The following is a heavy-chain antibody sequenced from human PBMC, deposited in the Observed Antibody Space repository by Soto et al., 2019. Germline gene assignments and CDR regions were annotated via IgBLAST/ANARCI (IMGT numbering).Heavy chain of an antibody. D-gene: IGHD2-15*01. J-gene: IGHJ5*02. CDR1: GYTFTSSD. CDR2: MNPNTGNT. Sequence: QVQLVQSGAEVKKPGASVRVSCKASGYTFTSSDVYWVRQASGQGLELMGWMNPNTGNTGYAQKFQGRVTMTRNTSISTAYMELSSLRSEDTAVYYCARASNHCSGGSCYSDWFDPWGQGTPVTVSS. CDR3: ARASNHCSGGSCYSDWFDP. V-gene: IGHV1-8*01.